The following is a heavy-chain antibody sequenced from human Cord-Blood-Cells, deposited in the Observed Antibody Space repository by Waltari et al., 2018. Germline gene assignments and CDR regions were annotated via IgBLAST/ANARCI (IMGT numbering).Heavy chain of an antibody. D-gene: IGHD6-13*01. CDR1: GYSFTSYW. V-gene: IGHV5-51*01. J-gene: IGHJ4*02. Sequence: EVQLVQSGAEVKTPGESLKISCKGSGYSFTSYWTGWVRQMPGKGLEWMGIIYPGDSDTRYSPSFQGQVTISADKSISTAYLQWSSLKASDTAMYYCATASGIAAAGVAFDYWGQGTLVTVSS. CDR2: IYPGDSDT. CDR3: ATASGIAAAGVAFDY.